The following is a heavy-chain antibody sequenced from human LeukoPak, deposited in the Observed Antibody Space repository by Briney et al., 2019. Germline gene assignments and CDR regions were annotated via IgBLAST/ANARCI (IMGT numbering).Heavy chain of an antibody. CDR1: GYTFTSYD. CDR3: ARGLHVILGRGRLRHRKRPKNNWFDP. J-gene: IGHJ5*02. D-gene: IGHD4-17*01. CDR2: MNPNSGNT. Sequence: ASVKVSCKASGYTFTSYDINWVRQATGQGLEWMGWMNPNSGNTGYAQKFQGRVTMTRNTSISTAYMELSSLRSEDTAVYYCARGLHVILGRGRLRHRKRPKNNWFDPWGQGTLVTVSS. V-gene: IGHV1-8*01.